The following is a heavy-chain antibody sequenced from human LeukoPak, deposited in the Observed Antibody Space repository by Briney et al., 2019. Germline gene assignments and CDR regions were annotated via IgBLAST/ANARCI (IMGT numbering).Heavy chain of an antibody. D-gene: IGHD3-9*01. Sequence: PGGSLRLSCAASGFTFSSYEMNWVRQAPGKGLEWVSYISSSGSTIYYADSVKGRFTISRDNAKNSLYLQMNSLRAEDTAVYYCARVHYDILISYYYYMDVWGKGTTVTISS. CDR2: ISSSGSTI. CDR1: GFTFSSYE. CDR3: ARVHYDILISYYYYMDV. J-gene: IGHJ6*03. V-gene: IGHV3-48*03.